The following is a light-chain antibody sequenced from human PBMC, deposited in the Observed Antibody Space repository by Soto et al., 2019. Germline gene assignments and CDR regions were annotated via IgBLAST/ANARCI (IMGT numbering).Light chain of an antibody. Sequence: EIQMTQSPSPLSVSAGERATLSCRASQTVGSYLAWYQQKPGKAPRLLIYNASTRTTGVPARFSGSGSGTEFTLTISSLQPEDVATYYCLQHHDYSWTLGQGTKVDIK. CDR1: QTVGSY. J-gene: IGKJ1*01. V-gene: IGKV3-15*01. CDR3: LQHHDYSWT. CDR2: NAS.